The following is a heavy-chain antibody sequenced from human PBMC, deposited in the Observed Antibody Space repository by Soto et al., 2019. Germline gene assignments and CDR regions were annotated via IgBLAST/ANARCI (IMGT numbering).Heavy chain of an antibody. V-gene: IGHV3-21*01. CDR1: GFTFSGYS. J-gene: IGHJ3*02. D-gene: IGHD5-18*01. CDR3: AGGGYSYRDALDI. CDR2: ISSSSSYI. Sequence: GGSLRLSCAASGFTFSGYSMNWVRPAPGKGLEWVSSISSSSSYIYYADSVKGRFTISRDNAKNSLYLQMNSLRAEDTAVYYCAGGGYSYRDALDIWGQGTMVTVSS.